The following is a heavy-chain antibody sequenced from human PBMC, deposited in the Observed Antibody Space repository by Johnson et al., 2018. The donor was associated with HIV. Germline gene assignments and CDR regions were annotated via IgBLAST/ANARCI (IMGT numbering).Heavy chain of an antibody. J-gene: IGHJ3*02. V-gene: IGHV3-66*01. D-gene: IGHD5-24*01. Sequence: VQLVESGGGLVQPGGSLRLSCGASGMTVSSYYMSWVRQAPGKGLEWVSVIFSGGDTYYGDSVRGSFSISRDNSKNTLYLQMKSLGADDTAVYYCASTCRDGYTCDVLDIWGQGTMVTVSS. CDR2: IFSGGDT. CDR1: GMTVSSYY. CDR3: ASTCRDGYTCDVLDI.